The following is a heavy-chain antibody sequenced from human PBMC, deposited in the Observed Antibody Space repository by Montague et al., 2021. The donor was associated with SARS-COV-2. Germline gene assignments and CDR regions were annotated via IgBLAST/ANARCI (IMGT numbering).Heavy chain of an antibody. V-gene: IGHV4-39*01. Sequence: SETLSLTCTVSGGSISSSSYYWGWIRQPPGKGLGWIGSIYYSGSTYYNPSLKSRVTISEDTSKNQFSLKLSSVTAADTAVYYCASERIYGSGSYYNLFLLVGYWGQGTLVTVSS. CDR2: IYYSGST. D-gene: IGHD3-10*01. CDR1: GGSISSSSYY. J-gene: IGHJ4*02. CDR3: ASERIYGSGSYYNLFLLVGY.